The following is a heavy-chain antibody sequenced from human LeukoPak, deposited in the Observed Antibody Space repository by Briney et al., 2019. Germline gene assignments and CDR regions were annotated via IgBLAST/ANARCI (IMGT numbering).Heavy chain of an antibody. V-gene: IGHV4-59*01. D-gene: IGHD4/OR15-4a*01. J-gene: IGHJ5*02. CDR3: VRGPYGASISKWFDP. Sequence: SSETLSLTCTVSRGSISGYSWSWIRQSPGGGLEWIGYIYYSGDTAYNPSLRSRVTLSVDTSKNQFSLQLRSVTTADTAVYYCVRGPYGASISKWFDPWGQGTQVIVSP. CDR1: RGSISGYS. CDR2: IYYSGDT.